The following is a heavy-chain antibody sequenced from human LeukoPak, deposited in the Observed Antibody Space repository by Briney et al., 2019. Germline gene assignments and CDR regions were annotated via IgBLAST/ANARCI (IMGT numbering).Heavy chain of an antibody. CDR3: ARDQDRARVRGVLTY. J-gene: IGHJ4*02. CDR1: GYTFTSYY. D-gene: IGHD3-10*01. CDR2: ISPSGGST. Sequence: ASVTVSCKASGYTFTSYYMHWVRQAPGQGLEWMGIISPSGGSTSYAQKFQGRVTMTRDTSTSTVYMELSSLRSEDTAVYCCARDQDRARVRGVLTYWGQGTLVTVSS. V-gene: IGHV1-46*01.